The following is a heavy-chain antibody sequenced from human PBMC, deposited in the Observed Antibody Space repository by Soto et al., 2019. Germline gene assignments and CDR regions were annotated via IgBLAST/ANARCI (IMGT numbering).Heavy chain of an antibody. J-gene: IGHJ4*02. V-gene: IGHV1-8*01. CDR3: ARSGFLECLPMDFDY. CDR2: MNPNNGNT. Sequence: APVKASCKASGYTFTSYDINWVRQATGQGLEWMGWMNPNNGNTGYAQKLQGRVTMTTHTSTSTAYMEPRSPRSDDTAVSYCARSGFLECLPMDFDYWGQGTLVTVSS. CDR1: GYTFTSYD. D-gene: IGHD3-3*01.